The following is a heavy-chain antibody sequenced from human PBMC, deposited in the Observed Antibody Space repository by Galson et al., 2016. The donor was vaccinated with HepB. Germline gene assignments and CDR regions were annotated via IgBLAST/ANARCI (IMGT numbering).Heavy chain of an antibody. Sequence: CAASGFTFSNYAMSWVRQAPGKGLEWVSTISSSGGYTYYADSVKGRFTISRDNSKNTLYLQMNSLRAEDTAVYYCAKHPPATTALSFDYWGQGTLITVSS. CDR2: ISSSGGYT. J-gene: IGHJ4*02. D-gene: IGHD4-11*01. CDR1: GFTFSNYA. CDR3: AKHPPATTALSFDY. V-gene: IGHV3-23*01.